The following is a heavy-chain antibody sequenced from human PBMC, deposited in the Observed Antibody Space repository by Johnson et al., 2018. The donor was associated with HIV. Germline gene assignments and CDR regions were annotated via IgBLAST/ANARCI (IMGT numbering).Heavy chain of an antibody. Sequence: VQLVESGGGLVKPGGSLRLSCAASGFTFTNAWMSWLRQAPGKGLEWIGRIKSKTDGGTIEYAAPGKGRFTISREDSKNTLYLQMNSLTTEDTAVYYCATYTSMITMYVEIKGGAFDIWGQGTMVTVSS. D-gene: IGHD3-16*01. V-gene: IGHV3-15*01. J-gene: IGHJ3*02. CDR2: IKSKTDGGTI. CDR3: ATYTSMITMYVEIKGGAFDI. CDR1: GFTFTNAW.